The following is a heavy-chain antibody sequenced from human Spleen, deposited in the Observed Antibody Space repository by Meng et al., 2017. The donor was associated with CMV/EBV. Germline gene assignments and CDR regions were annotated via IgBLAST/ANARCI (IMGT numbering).Heavy chain of an antibody. D-gene: IGHD4-11*01. CDR1: GFTFNTYA. CDR3: ARGFGLLQYPRGGYYYGMDV. V-gene: IGHV4-59*12. CDR2: IYYSGST. J-gene: IGHJ6*02. Sequence: GSLRLSCAASGFTFNTYAMNWVRQAPGKGLEWIGYIYYSGSTNYNPSLKSRVTISVDTSKNQFSLKLSSVTAADTAVYYCARGFGLLQYPRGGYYYGMDVWGQGTTVTVSS.